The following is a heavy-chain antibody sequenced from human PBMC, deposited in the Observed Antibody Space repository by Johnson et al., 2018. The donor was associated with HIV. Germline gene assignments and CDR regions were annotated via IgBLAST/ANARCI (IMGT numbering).Heavy chain of an antibody. CDR2: IWYDGSEK. V-gene: IGHV3-33*01. Sequence: VQLVESGGGVVQPGRSLRLSCAASGFTFSNYGMHWVRQAPGKGLEWVAVIWYDGSEKYYVYSVKGRFTISRDNAKNSLYLQMNSLRAEDTAVYYCARDRLYYGSSWYEESNAFDIWGQGTIVTVSS. CDR1: GFTFSNYG. J-gene: IGHJ3*02. CDR3: ARDRLYYGSSWYEESNAFDI. D-gene: IGHD6-13*01.